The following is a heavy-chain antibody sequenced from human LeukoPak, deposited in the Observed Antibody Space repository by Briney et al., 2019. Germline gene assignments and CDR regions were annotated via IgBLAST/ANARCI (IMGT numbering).Heavy chain of an antibody. D-gene: IGHD3-10*01. Sequence: GGSLRLSCAASGFTFSSYWMSWVRQAPGKGLGWVANIKQDGSEKYYVDSVKGRFTISRDNAKNSLYLQMNSLRGEDTAVYYCARDNYYGSGSYPPLDYWGQGTLVTVSS. CDR2: IKQDGSEK. CDR1: GFTFSSYW. J-gene: IGHJ4*02. CDR3: ARDNYYGSGSYPPLDY. V-gene: IGHV3-7*01.